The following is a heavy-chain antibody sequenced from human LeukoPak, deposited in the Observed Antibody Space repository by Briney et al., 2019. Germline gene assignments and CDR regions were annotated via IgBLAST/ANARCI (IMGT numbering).Heavy chain of an antibody. J-gene: IGHJ3*02. CDR1: GGTFSSYA. V-gene: IGHV1-69*04. D-gene: IGHD3-9*01. CDR3: ASTDPSYYDIVTGYTFDAFDI. Sequence: GSSVKVSCKASGGTFSSYAISWVRQAPGQGLEWMGRIIPILGIANYAQKFQGRVTITADKSTSTAYMELSSLRSEDTAVYYCASTDPSYYDIVTGYTFDAFDIWGQGTMVTVSS. CDR2: IIPILGIA.